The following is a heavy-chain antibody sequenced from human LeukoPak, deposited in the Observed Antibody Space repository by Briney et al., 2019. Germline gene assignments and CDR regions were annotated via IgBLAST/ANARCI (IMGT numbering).Heavy chain of an antibody. Sequence: PGGSLRLSCAASGFTVSSNYMSWVRQATGKGLEWASVIYSGGSTYYADSVKGRFTISRDNSKNTLYLQMNSLRAEDTAVYYCARANWNFDWFDPWGQGTLVTVSS. CDR2: IYSGGST. D-gene: IGHD1-7*01. J-gene: IGHJ5*02. CDR1: GFTVSSNY. CDR3: ARANWNFDWFDP. V-gene: IGHV3-53*01.